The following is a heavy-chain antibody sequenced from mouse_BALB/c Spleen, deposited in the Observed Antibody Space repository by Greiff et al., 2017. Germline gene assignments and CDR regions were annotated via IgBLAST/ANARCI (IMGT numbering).Heavy chain of an antibody. V-gene: IGHV5-9-4*01. CDR1: GFTFSSYA. D-gene: IGHD1-1*01. J-gene: IGHJ1*01. CDR3: AREDTNWYFDV. Sequence: EVKLVESGGGLVKPGGSLKLSCAASGFTFSSYAMSWVRQSPEKRLEWVAEISSGGSYTYYPDTVTGRFTISRDNAKNTLYLEMSSLRSEDTAMYYCAREDTNWYFDVWGAGTTVTVSS. CDR2: ISSGGSYT.